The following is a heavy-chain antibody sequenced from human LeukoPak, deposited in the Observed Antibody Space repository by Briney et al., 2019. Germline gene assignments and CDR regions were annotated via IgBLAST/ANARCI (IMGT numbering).Heavy chain of an antibody. D-gene: IGHD1-26*01. Sequence: GGSLRLSCAASGFTVSSNYMSWVRRAPGKGLEWVSVIYSGGSTYYADSVKGRFTISRDNSKNTLYLQMNSLRAEDTAVYYCARGSLGGYVFGYWGQGTLVTVSS. CDR1: GFTVSSNY. V-gene: IGHV3-53*01. J-gene: IGHJ4*02. CDR3: ARGSLGGYVFGY. CDR2: IYSGGST.